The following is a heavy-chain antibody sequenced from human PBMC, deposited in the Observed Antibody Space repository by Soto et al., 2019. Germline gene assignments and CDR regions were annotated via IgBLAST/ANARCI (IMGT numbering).Heavy chain of an antibody. CDR2: INPNSGGT. D-gene: IGHD3-22*01. J-gene: IGHJ3*02. CDR1: GYTFTGYY. V-gene: IGHV1-2*02. Sequence: ASVKVSCKASGYTFTGYYMHWVRQAPGQGLEWMGWINPNSGGTNYAQKFRGRVTMTRDTSISTAYMELSRLRSDDTAVYYCARDARWYYYDSSGYSGQKDAFDIWGQGTMVTVSS. CDR3: ARDARWYYYDSSGYSGQKDAFDI.